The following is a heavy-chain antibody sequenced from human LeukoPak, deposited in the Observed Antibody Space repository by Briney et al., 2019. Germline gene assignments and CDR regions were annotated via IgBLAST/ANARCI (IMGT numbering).Heavy chain of an antibody. CDR2: IYPGDSDT. CDR3: ARQDDFRLDY. CDR1: GYTFSSYW. Sequence: GGSLRLSCKGAGYTFSSYWIGWVRQMPGQGLEWMGIIYPGDSDTRYSPSLQGPVTISVDTSIGTAYLQWSSLKASDTAIYYCARQDDFRLDYWGQGTLVTVSS. J-gene: IGHJ4*02. D-gene: IGHD3-3*01. V-gene: IGHV5-51*01.